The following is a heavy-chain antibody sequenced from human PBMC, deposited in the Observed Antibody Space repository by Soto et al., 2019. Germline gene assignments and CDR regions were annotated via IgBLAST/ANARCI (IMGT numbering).Heavy chain of an antibody. D-gene: IGHD2-2*01. Sequence: KLRETLSLTCTVSGGSIRGYYWSWIRQSAGMGLEWIGRMHTSGSTNYNPSLKSRVTFSVDMSKNQISLKLTSVTAADTALYYCVRASMPKAHFDSWGQGTLVTVSS. CDR3: VRASMPKAHFDS. V-gene: IGHV4-4*07. J-gene: IGHJ4*02. CDR1: GGSIRGYY. CDR2: MHTSGST.